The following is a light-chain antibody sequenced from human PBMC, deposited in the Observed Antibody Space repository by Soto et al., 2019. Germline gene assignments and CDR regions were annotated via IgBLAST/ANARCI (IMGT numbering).Light chain of an antibody. Sequence: DIVLTQSPGTLSLSPGERATLSCRASQSVSSSYLVWYQQKPGQAPRLLIYGASSRATGIPDRFSGSGSETDFTLTISRLEPEDFAVYYCQQYGSSPWTFGQGTKVDIK. J-gene: IGKJ1*01. V-gene: IGKV3-20*01. CDR3: QQYGSSPWT. CDR2: GAS. CDR1: QSVSSSY.